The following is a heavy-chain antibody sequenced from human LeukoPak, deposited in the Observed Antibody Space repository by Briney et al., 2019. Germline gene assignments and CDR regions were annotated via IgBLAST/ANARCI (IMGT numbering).Heavy chain of an antibody. V-gene: IGHV4-4*07. CDR1: GGSISSYY. CDR2: IYTSGST. J-gene: IGHJ6*04. D-gene: IGHD3-3*01. CDR3: ARGTAIFGVAPPGV. Sequence: PSETLSLTCTVSGGSISSYYWSWIRQPAGKGLEWIGRIYTSGSTNYNPSLKSRVTMSVDTSKNQFSLKLSSVTAADTAVYYCARGTAIFGVAPPGVWGKGTTVTVSS.